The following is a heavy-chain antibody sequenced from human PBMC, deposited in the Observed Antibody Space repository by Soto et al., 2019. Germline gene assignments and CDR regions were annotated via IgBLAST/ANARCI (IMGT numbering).Heavy chain of an antibody. CDR2: MNPNSGNT. CDR1: GYTFTSYD. Sequence: QVQLVQSGAEVKKPGASVKVSCKASGYTFTSYDINWVRQATGQGLEWMGWMNPNSGNTGYAQKFQGRVTMTRTTSISTAYMELSSLRSEDTAVYYCASTIFGVVEDYYYMDVWGKGTTVTVSS. V-gene: IGHV1-8*01. CDR3: ASTIFGVVEDYYYMDV. J-gene: IGHJ6*03. D-gene: IGHD3-3*01.